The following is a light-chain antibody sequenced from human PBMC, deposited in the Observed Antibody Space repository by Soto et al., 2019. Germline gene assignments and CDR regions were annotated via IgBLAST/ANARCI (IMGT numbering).Light chain of an antibody. CDR2: DVT. Sequence: HSALTQPASVSGSPGQSITISCTGTSSDIGGYNYVSWYQQHPGKAPKLLISDVTNRPSGVSNRFSGSKSANAASLTISGLQAEDEAEYYCSSYTSSTTFVFGPGTKVTVL. J-gene: IGLJ1*01. CDR3: SSYTSSTTFV. CDR1: SSDIGGYNY. V-gene: IGLV2-14*03.